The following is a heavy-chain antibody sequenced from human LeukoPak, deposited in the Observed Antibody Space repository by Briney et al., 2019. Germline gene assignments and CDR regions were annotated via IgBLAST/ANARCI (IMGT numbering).Heavy chain of an antibody. CDR1: GGSISSSRYY. J-gene: IGHJ5*02. V-gene: IGHV4-61*05. CDR3: ARGLRPNWFDP. CDR2: IYYSGST. D-gene: IGHD5-12*01. Sequence: SETLSLTCTVSGGSISSSRYYWGWIRQPPGKGLEWIGYIYYSGSTNYNPSLKSRVTISVDTSKNQFSLKLSSVTAADTAVYYCARGLRPNWFDPWGQGTLVTVSS.